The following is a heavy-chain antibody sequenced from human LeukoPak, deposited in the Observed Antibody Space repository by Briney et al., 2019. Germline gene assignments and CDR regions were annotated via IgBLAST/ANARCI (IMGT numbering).Heavy chain of an antibody. D-gene: IGHD2-2*01. CDR2: IYPGDSDT. J-gene: IGHJ4*02. Sequence: GESLKISCKGSGYRFTSYWIGWVRQIPGKGLEWMGIIYPGDSDTRYSPSFQGQFTISADKSISTAYLQWSSLKASDTAMYYCARRRSQRSAAHMGSIDYWGQGTLVTVSS. V-gene: IGHV5-51*01. CDR3: ARRRSQRSAAHMGSIDY. CDR1: GYRFTSYW.